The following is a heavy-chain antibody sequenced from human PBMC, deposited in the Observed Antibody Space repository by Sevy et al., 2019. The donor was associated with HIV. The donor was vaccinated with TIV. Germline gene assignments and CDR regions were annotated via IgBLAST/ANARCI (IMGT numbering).Heavy chain of an antibody. J-gene: IGHJ5*02. CDR1: GFTFSSYS. D-gene: IGHD2-15*01. CDR3: ARTGRQYCSGGSCYSWFDP. CDR2: ISSSSSYI. Sequence: GESLKISCAASGFTFSSYSMNWVRQAPGKGLEWVSSISSSSSYIYYADSVKGRLTISRDNAKNSLYLQMNSLRAEDTAVYYCARTGRQYCSGGSCYSWFDPWGQGTLVTVSS. V-gene: IGHV3-21*01.